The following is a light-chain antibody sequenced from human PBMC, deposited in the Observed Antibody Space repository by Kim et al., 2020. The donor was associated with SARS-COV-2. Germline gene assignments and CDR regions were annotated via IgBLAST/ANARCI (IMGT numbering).Light chain of an antibody. J-gene: IGLJ3*02. CDR3: QTWGTGIRV. CDR2: LNSDGSH. V-gene: IGLV4-69*01. Sequence: QPVLTQPPSASASLGASVKLTCTLSSGHSSYAIAWHQQQPEKGPRYLMKLNSDGSHSKGDGIPDRFSGSSSGAERYLTISSLQSEDEADYYCQTWGTGIRVFGGGAQQPVL. CDR1: SGHSSYA.